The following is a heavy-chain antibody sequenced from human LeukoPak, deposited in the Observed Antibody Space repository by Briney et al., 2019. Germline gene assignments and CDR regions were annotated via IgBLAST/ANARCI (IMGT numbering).Heavy chain of an antibody. CDR3: ARGAATTVTSIDY. J-gene: IGHJ4*02. D-gene: IGHD4-17*01. Sequence: GASVKVSCKASGYTFSDYYMHWVRQAPGQGLEWMGWINPNSGGTNYAQKFQGRVTMTRDTSISTAYMELSRLRSDDTAVYYCARGAATTVTSIDYWGQGTLVTVSS. CDR2: INPNSGGT. V-gene: IGHV1-2*02. CDR1: GYTFSDYY.